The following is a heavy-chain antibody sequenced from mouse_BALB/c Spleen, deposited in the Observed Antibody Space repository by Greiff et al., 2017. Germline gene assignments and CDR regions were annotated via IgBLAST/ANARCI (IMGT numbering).Heavy chain of an antibody. CDR3: AKGLWQRGYAMDY. CDR1: GYTFTSYW. V-gene: IGHV1-7*01. CDR2: INPSTGYT. D-gene: IGHD1-1*02. Sequence: VQLQQSGADLAKPGASVKMSCKASGYTFTSYWMHWVKQRPGQGLEWIGYINPSTGYTEYNQKFKDKATLTADKSSSTAYMQLSSLTSEDSAVYYCAKGLWQRGYAMDYWGQGTSVTVSS. J-gene: IGHJ4*01.